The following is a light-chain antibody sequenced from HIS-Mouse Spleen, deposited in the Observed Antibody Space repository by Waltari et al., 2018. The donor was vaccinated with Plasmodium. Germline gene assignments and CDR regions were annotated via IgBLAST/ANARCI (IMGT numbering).Light chain of an antibody. J-gene: IGLJ2*01. V-gene: IGLV3-9*01. CDR3: QVWDSSTVV. CDR1: NIGSQN. Sequence: SYELTQPLSVSVALGQTARITCGGNNIGSQNVHWYQQKPGPAPVLVIYRDSNRPSGIPERFAGSNSGNTDTLTFSRAQAGEEADYYCQVWDSSTVVFGGGTKLTVL. CDR2: RDS.